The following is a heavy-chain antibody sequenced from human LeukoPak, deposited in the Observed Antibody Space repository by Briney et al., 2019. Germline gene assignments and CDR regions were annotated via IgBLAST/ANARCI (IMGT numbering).Heavy chain of an antibody. Sequence: ASVKVSCKTSGHTFIGYSMHWVRQAPGRGLEWMGRINPSSGGTNYAQKFQDRVTMTRDTSISTAYMELSRLTSDDTAVYYCASHIVTAIHDYWGQGTLVTVLS. D-gene: IGHD2-21*02. CDR1: GHTFIGYS. V-gene: IGHV1-2*06. CDR3: ASHIVTAIHDY. CDR2: INPSSGGT. J-gene: IGHJ4*02.